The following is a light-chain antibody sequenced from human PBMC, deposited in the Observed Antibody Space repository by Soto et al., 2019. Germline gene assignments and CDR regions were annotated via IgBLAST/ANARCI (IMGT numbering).Light chain of an antibody. CDR1: QGISNY. CDR2: AAS. V-gene: IGKV1-27*01. J-gene: IGKJ3*01. Sequence: DIQMTQSPSSLSASVGARVTITCRASQGISNYLAWYQQKPGKVPKLLIYAASAWQAGVPSRFSGSGSWTDFTLTISSLQPEDVATYYCQKYNSGITFGPGTKVYIK. CDR3: QKYNSGIT.